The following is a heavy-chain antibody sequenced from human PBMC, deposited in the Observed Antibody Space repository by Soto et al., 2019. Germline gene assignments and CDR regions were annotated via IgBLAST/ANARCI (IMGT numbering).Heavy chain of an antibody. J-gene: IGHJ6*02. Sequence: SETLSLTXTVSGGSISSYYWSWIRQPPGKGLEWIGYIYYSGSTNYNPSLKSRVTISVDTSKNQFSLKLSSVTAADTAVYYCARAPVAAADSYGMDVWGQGTTVTVSS. CDR3: ARAPVAAADSYGMDV. V-gene: IGHV4-59*01. CDR1: GGSISSYY. D-gene: IGHD6-13*01. CDR2: IYYSGST.